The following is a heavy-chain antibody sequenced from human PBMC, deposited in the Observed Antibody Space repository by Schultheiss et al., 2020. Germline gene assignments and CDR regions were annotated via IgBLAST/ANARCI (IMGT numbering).Heavy chain of an antibody. Sequence: SETLSLTCTVSGGSIISYYWSWIRQPPGKGLEWIGYIYYSGSTNYNPSLKSRVTISVDTSKNQFSLKLSSVTAADTAVYYCARVLRYFDWFYYYGMDVWGQGTTVTVSS. CDR2: IYYSGST. J-gene: IGHJ6*02. V-gene: IGHV4-59*08. CDR1: GGSIISYY. D-gene: IGHD3-9*01. CDR3: ARVLRYFDWFYYYGMDV.